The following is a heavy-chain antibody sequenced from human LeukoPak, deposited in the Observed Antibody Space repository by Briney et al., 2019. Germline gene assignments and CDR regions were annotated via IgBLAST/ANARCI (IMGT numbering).Heavy chain of an antibody. V-gene: IGHV1-8*01. D-gene: IGHD6-19*01. CDR3: ARALSGCILCFDY. J-gene: IGHJ4*02. CDR1: GYTFTDYD. Sequence: ASVKVSCKASGYTFTDYDINWARQATGQGLEWLGWMNPNSGDTGYAQKFQGRVTMTRDTSISTAYMELGSLTSEDTAVYYCARALSGCILCFDYWGQGTLVTVSS. CDR2: MNPNSGDT.